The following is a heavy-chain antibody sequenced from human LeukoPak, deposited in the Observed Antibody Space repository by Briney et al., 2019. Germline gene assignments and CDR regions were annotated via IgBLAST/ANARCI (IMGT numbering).Heavy chain of an antibody. CDR1: GGSISSSSYY. CDR2: IYYSGST. CDR3: ARRKGGYSSGWYPDP. J-gene: IGHJ5*02. Sequence: SETLSLTYTVSGGSISSSSYYWGWIRQPPGKGLEWIGSIYYSGSTYYNPSLKSRVTISVDTSKNQFSLKLSSVTAADTAVYYCARRKGGYSSGWYPDPWGQGTLVTVSS. V-gene: IGHV4-39*01. D-gene: IGHD6-19*01.